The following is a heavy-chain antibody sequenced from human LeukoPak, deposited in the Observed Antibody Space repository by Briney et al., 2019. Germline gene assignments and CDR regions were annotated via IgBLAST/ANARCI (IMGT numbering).Heavy chain of an antibody. V-gene: IGHV4-34*01. CDR2: INHSGST. CDR3: ARGAALGLYSYGYYFDY. CDR1: GGSFSGYY. J-gene: IGHJ4*02. Sequence: SETLSLTCAVYGGSFSGYYWSWMRQSPGKGLEWIGEINHSGSTNYNPSLKSRVTISVDTSKNQFSLKLSSVTAADTAVYYCARGAALGLYSYGYYFDYWGQGTLVTVSS. D-gene: IGHD5-18*01.